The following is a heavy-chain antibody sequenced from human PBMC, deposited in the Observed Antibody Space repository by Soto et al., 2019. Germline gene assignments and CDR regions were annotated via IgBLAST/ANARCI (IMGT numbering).Heavy chain of an antibody. CDR3: AKNRXXYYSNSLHALDV. J-gene: IGHJ6*02. CDR2: IAYSGSVI. CDR1: GFDFRTYG. V-gene: IGHV3-30*03. D-gene: IGHD4-4*01. Sequence: QVQLVESGGGVVQPGTSLRLSCVGSGFDFRTYGIYWVRQAPGKGLEWVALIAYSGSVIYYTDSVKGRFTISRDNSQXXXXXXXXXXXXXXXXXXXCAKNRXXYYSNSLHALDVWGQGTAVTVTS.